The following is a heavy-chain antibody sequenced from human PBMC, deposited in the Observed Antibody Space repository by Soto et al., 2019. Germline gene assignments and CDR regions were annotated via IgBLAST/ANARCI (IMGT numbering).Heavy chain of an antibody. CDR3: ARAPMYYDILTGPYYLDY. CDR2: IIPILGIA. CDR1: GGTFSSYT. D-gene: IGHD3-9*01. V-gene: IGHV1-69*02. J-gene: IGHJ4*02. Sequence: SVKVSCKASGGTFSSYTISWVRQAPGQGLEWMGRIIPILGIANYAQKFQGRVTITADKSTSTAYMELSSLRSEDTAVYYCARAPMYYDILTGPYYLDYWGQGTLVTVSS.